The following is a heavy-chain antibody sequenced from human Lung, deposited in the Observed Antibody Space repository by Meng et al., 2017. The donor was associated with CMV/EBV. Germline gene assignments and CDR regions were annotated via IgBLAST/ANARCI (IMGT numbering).Heavy chain of an antibody. V-gene: IGHV1-18*01. CDR2: ISTYSGNT. J-gene: IGHJ6*02. CDR3: ARDFVPFGATAVYYGMDV. Sequence: SXXVSXXASGYTFINHGFSWVRQAPGQGLEWMGWISTYSGNTNYAQKFQGRVTMSTDTSTNTAYMELRSLRSDDTAVNYCARDFVPFGATAVYYGMDVWXQGTXVTVSS. D-gene: IGHD6-13*01. CDR1: GYTFINHG.